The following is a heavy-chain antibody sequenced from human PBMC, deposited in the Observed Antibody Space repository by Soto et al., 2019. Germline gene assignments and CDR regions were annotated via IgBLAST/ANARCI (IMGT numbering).Heavy chain of an antibody. CDR3: ARGECSSVYCFTRWALDF. D-gene: IGHD2-2*01. Sequence: QVQLQQWGAGLLKPSETLSLTCAVYGGSFSGYYWTWIRQTPGKGLEWIGEISHSGTTNYQPSLTSRVTISADPSKKQFPLNPTSVAAADSGVYYCARGECSSVYCFTRWALDFWGQGTVVTVSS. J-gene: IGHJ3*01. CDR2: ISHSGTT. CDR1: GGSFSGYY. V-gene: IGHV4-34*01.